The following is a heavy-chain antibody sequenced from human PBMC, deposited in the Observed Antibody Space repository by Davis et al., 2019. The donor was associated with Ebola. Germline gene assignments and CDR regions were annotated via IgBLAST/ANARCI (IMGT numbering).Heavy chain of an antibody. CDR1: GFTVSSNY. J-gene: IGHJ3*02. CDR3: ARLGGLEEDIVVVPAAMFAFDI. V-gene: IGHV3-53*01. Sequence: PGGSLRLSCAASGFTVSSNYMSWVRQAPGKGLEWVSVIYSGGSTYYADSVKGRFTISRDNSKNTLYLQMNSLRAEDTAVYYCARLGGLEEDIVVVPAAMFAFDIWGQGTMVTVSS. D-gene: IGHD2-2*01. CDR2: IYSGGST.